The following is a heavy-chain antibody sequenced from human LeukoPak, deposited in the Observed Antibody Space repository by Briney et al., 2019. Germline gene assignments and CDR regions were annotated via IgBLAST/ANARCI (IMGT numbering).Heavy chain of an antibody. CDR2: ISGSGGST. Sequence: GGYLRLSCAASGFTFSSYAMSWVRQAPGKGLEWVSTISGSGGSTYYADSVKGRFTISRDNSKNTLYLQMNSLRAEDTAVYYCAKDKVRGVIPYYFDYWGQGTLVTVSS. J-gene: IGHJ4*02. V-gene: IGHV3-23*01. CDR1: GFTFSSYA. CDR3: AKDKVRGVIPYYFDY. D-gene: IGHD3-10*01.